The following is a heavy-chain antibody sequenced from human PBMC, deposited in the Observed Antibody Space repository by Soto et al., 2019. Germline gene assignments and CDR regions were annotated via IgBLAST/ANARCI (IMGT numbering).Heavy chain of an antibody. CDR3: AWVYDFWIGYSVGDGMDV. V-gene: IGHV1-18*01. CDR2: ISAYNGNT. CDR1: GYTFTSYG. Sequence: ASVKVSCKASGYTFTSYGISWVRQAPGQGLEWMGWISAYNGNTNYAQKLQGRVTMTTDTSTSTAYMELRSLRSDDTAVYYCAWVYDFWIGYSVGDGMDVWGQGTTVTVSS. J-gene: IGHJ6*02. D-gene: IGHD3-3*01.